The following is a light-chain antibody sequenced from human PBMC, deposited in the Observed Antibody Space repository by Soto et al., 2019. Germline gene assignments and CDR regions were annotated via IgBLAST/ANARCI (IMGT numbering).Light chain of an antibody. CDR1: QTVSSNY. V-gene: IGKV3-20*01. CDR2: AAS. CDR3: QQYGDSPIT. J-gene: IGKJ5*01. Sequence: EIVLTKSPGTLSLPPGDRATLSCRASQTVSSNYLAWYQQKPGQAPRLLIYAASTRATGIPDRFSGSGSGTDFTLPISRLEPEDFAVYYCQQYGDSPITFGQGTRLEI.